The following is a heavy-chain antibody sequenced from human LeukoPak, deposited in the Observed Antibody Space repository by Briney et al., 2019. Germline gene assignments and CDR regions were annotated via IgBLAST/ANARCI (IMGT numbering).Heavy chain of an antibody. D-gene: IGHD4-17*01. J-gene: IGHJ4*02. CDR2: IHHGGTS. Sequence: KASETLSLTCAVSGGSISSGGYSWSWIRQPPGKGLEWVGYIHHGGTSCSSPSLKSRVTISVDRSSNQFSLSLSSMTAADTAVYYCTTYHDYGDNRVDYWGQGILVTVSS. CDR1: GGSISSGGYS. CDR3: TTYHDYGDNRVDY. V-gene: IGHV4-30-2*01.